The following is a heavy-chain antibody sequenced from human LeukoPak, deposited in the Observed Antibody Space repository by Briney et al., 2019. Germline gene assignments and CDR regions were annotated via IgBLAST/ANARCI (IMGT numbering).Heavy chain of an antibody. Sequence: QPGVSLRLSCAASGFTFKNSWMYWVRQAPGQGLLWVSRINGDGSDTSYMDSVKGRFTISRDNAKNSLYLQMNSLRAEDTAVYYCAREGVRVFDYWGQGTLVTVSS. D-gene: IGHD3-10*01. J-gene: IGHJ4*02. CDR2: INGDGSDT. CDR3: AREGVRVFDY. CDR1: GFTFKNSW. V-gene: IGHV3-74*01.